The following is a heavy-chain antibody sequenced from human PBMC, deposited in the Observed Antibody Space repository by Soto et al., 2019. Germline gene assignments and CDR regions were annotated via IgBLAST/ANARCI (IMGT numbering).Heavy chain of an antibody. CDR1: GGSFSDYY. CDR2: INHSGST. D-gene: IGHD1-26*01. Sequence: SETLSLTCGVYGGSFSDYYWTWIRQPPGKGLEWIGEINHSGSTNYNPSLRSRATISVDTSKNQFSLKLGSVTAADTAVYYCARPKQRYRTYYDPAWFDPWGQGTLVTVSS. J-gene: IGHJ5*02. CDR3: ARPKQRYRTYYDPAWFDP. V-gene: IGHV4-34*01.